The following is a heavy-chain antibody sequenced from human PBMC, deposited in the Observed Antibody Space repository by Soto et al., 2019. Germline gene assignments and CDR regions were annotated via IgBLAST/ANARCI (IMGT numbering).Heavy chain of an antibody. CDR1: GFIFNSYW. J-gene: IGHJ4*02. V-gene: IGHV3-7*01. Sequence: GRSLRLSCAAPGFIFNSYWMNWVRRAPGKGLEWMANIKQDGSEKYYADSVKGRFTISRDNAKNSVYLQMNSLRVEDTAVYYCGGDSAWLSDYWGPGILGTVST. D-gene: IGHD6-19*01. CDR2: IKQDGSEK. CDR3: GGDSAWLSDY.